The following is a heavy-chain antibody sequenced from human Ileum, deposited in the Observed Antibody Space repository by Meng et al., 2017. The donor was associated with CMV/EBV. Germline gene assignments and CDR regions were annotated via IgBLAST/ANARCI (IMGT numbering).Heavy chain of an antibody. CDR2: ISHNTGST. D-gene: IGHD2-21*02. J-gene: IGHJ5*02. CDR3: ARGQRVKILGVTPNWLDP. V-gene: IGHV1-2*02. CDR1: TFTDYY. Sequence: TFTDYYIHWVRQAPGQGLEWMGWISHNTGSTAYAQKFQGRVTMTRDTPISTAYMELTRLKSDDTAVYFCARGQRVKILGVTPNWLDPWGRGTLVTVSS.